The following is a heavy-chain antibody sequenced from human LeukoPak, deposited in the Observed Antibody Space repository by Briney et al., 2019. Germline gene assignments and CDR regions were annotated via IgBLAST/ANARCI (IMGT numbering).Heavy chain of an antibody. CDR3: AKESGSSPDY. Sequence: GGSLRLSCAASGFTFSSSGMHWVRQAPGKGLEWVAVISYDGSKKYYADSVKGRFTISRDNSKNTLYLQMNSLRAEDTAVYYCAKESGSSPDYWGQGTLVTVSS. D-gene: IGHD6-13*01. J-gene: IGHJ4*02. V-gene: IGHV3-30*18. CDR2: ISYDGSKK. CDR1: GFTFSSSG.